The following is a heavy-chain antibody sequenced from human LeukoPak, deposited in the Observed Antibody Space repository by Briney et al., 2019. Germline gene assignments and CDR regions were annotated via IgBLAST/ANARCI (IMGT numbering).Heavy chain of an antibody. CDR1: GGTFSSYA. CDR2: MNPNSGGT. V-gene: IGHV1-2*02. Sequence: GASVKVSCKASGGTFSSYAISWVRQAPGQGLEWMAWMNPNSGGTSYAQKFQGRVTMTRDTSISTAYMELSRLRFDDTAVYYCARNKEGKSLDYWGQGTLVTVSS. J-gene: IGHJ4*02. CDR3: ARNKEGKSLDY.